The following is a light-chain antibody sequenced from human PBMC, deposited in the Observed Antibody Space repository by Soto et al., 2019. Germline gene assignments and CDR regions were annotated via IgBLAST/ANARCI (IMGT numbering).Light chain of an antibody. CDR2: DVS. Sequence: QSVLTQPRSVSGSPGQSVTISCTGTSSDVGGYNHVSWYQQHPGKAPKYMIYDVSKRPSGVPDRFSGSQSGNTASLTISGLQAEDESDYYCCSYAGSYTFVFGGGTKVTVL. V-gene: IGLV2-11*01. CDR3: CSYAGSYTFV. J-gene: IGLJ2*01. CDR1: SSDVGGYNH.